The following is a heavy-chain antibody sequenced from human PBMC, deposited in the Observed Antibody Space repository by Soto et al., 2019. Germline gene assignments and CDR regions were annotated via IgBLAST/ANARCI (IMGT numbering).Heavy chain of an antibody. CDR1: GGTFSSYA. D-gene: IGHD5-12*01. CDR3: ARPINFYSGSTILYYYYGMDV. CDR2: IIPIFGTA. J-gene: IGHJ6*02. V-gene: IGHV1-69*13. Sequence: SVKVSCKASGGTFSSYAISWVRQAPGQGLEWMGGIIPIFGTANYAQKFQGRVTITADESTSTAYMELSSLRSEDTAVYYCARPINFYSGSTILYYYYGMDVWGQGTTVT.